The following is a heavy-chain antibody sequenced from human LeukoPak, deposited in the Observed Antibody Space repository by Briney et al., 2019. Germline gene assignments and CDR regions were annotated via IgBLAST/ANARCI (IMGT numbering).Heavy chain of an antibody. CDR2: IKFDGSLA. CDR1: GLTFSTYW. V-gene: IGHV3-74*01. D-gene: IGHD1-20*01. J-gene: IGHJ2*01. Sequence: PGGSLRLSCTASGLTFSTYWVHWVRQAPGKGLVWVSQIKFDGSLASYADSVKGRFTISRDNAKNTLYLQMNTLGTEDTAVYYCITGHYDRLMYIDLWGRGTLVTVSS. CDR3: ITGHYDRLMYIDL.